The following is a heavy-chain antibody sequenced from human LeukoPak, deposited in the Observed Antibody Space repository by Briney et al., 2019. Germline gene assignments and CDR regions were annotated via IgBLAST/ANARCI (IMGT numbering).Heavy chain of an antibody. CDR2: ISYDGSNK. D-gene: IGHD5-12*01. V-gene: IGHV3-30*03. CDR3: ARLYDSNRDHSGYGY. CDR1: GFTFSSYG. J-gene: IGHJ4*02. Sequence: GGSLRLSCAASGFTFSSYGMYWVRQAPGKGLEWVAVISYDGSNKYYADSVKGRFTISRDNSKNTLYLQMNSLRAEDTAVYYCARLYDSNRDHSGYGYWGQGTLVTVSS.